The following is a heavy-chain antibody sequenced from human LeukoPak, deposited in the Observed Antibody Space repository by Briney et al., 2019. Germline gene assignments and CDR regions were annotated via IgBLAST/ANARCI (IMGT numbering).Heavy chain of an antibody. Sequence: GASVKVSCKASGYNLMDHALHWVRQAPGQGLEWMGIINPSGGSTSYAQKFQGRVTMTRDMSTSTDYMELSSLRSEDTAVYYCARNSGWYGVSWGQGTLVTVSS. D-gene: IGHD6-19*01. V-gene: IGHV1-46*01. CDR2: INPSGGST. CDR3: ARNSGWYGVS. J-gene: IGHJ4*02. CDR1: GYNLMDHA.